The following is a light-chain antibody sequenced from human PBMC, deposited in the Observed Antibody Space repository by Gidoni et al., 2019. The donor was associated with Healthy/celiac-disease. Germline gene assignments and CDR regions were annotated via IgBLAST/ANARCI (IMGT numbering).Light chain of an antibody. CDR3: QAWDSSTHVV. J-gene: IGLJ2*01. CDR1: KLGDKY. Sequence: SYEMKQTPPVSAPPGQTASITYSGDKLGDKYSCWYQQKPGQSPVLFIYQASKRPSGIPERFSCSNSGNTATLTISGTRAMDEADYYCQAWDSSTHVVFGGGTKLTVL. CDR2: QAS. V-gene: IGLV3-1*01.